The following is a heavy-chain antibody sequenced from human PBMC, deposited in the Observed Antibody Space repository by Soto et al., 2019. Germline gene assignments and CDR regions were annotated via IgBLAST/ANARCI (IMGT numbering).Heavy chain of an antibody. J-gene: IGHJ4*02. V-gene: IGHV1-69*13. D-gene: IGHD4-17*01. CDR1: GGTFSSYA. Sequence: SVKVSCKASGGTFSSYAISWVRQAPGQGLEWMGGIIPIFGTANYAQKFQGRVTITADESTSTAYMELSSLRSEDTALYYCVREMWTNYGPQNFFDFWGLGALVTVSS. CDR3: VREMWTNYGPQNFFDF. CDR2: IIPIFGTA.